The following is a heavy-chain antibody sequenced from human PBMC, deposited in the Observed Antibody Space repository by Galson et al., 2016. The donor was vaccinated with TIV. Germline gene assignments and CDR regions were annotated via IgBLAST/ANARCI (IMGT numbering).Heavy chain of an antibody. D-gene: IGHD2-2*01. Sequence: SLRLSCAASGFSFGTYGMHWVRQAPGKGLEWVAIIWFDGSGKYYADSVKGRFTISRDNSKKTLYLQLSSLRAEDTAVYYCARELRCDTTSCNSLFDYWGQGTLVTVSS. V-gene: IGHV3-33*01. CDR3: ARELRCDTTSCNSLFDY. CDR2: IWFDGSGK. J-gene: IGHJ4*02. CDR1: GFSFGTYG.